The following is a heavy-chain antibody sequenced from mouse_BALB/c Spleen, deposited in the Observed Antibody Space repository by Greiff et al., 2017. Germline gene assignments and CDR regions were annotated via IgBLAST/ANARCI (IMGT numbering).Heavy chain of an antibody. CDR1: GYTFTSYW. D-gene: IGHD3-1*01. CDR3: TREQLGPNYAMDY. CDR2: IYPGNSDT. J-gene: IGHJ4*01. Sequence: EVQGVESGTVLARPGASVKMSCKASGYTFTSYWMHWVKQRPGQGLEWIGAIYPGNSDTSYNQKFKGKAKLTAVTSTSTAYMELSSLTNEDSAVYYCTREQLGPNYAMDYWGQGTSVTVSS. V-gene: IGHV1-5*01.